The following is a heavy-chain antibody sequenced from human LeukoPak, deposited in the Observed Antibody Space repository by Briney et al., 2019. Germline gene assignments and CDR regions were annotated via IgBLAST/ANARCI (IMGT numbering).Heavy chain of an antibody. J-gene: IGHJ3*02. CDR1: GGSFSGYY. Sequence: PSETLSLTCAVYGGSFSGYYWSWIRQPPGKGLEWIGEINHSGSTNYNPSLKSRVTISVDTSKNQFSLKLSSVTAADTAVYYCARVLPHIVVVTAILARGAFDIWGPGTMVTVSS. CDR3: ARVLPHIVVVTAILARGAFDI. V-gene: IGHV4-34*01. CDR2: INHSGST. D-gene: IGHD2-21*02.